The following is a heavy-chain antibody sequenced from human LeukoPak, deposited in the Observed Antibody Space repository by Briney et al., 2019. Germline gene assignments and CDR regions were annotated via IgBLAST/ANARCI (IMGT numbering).Heavy chain of an antibody. CDR1: AFTFSGYA. CDR3: ARDAREGLGYGYEAGWFDP. D-gene: IGHD5-18*01. J-gene: IGHJ5*02. V-gene: IGHV3-30-3*01. Sequence: SLRLSCAVSAFTFSGYAMHCVRQAQDKGLEWVAVISYDGSNNHYAESVTGRFTISRDNSKNTLYLQMNSLRGEDTAVYYCARDAREGLGYGYEAGWFDPWGQGTLVTVSS. CDR2: ISYDGSNN.